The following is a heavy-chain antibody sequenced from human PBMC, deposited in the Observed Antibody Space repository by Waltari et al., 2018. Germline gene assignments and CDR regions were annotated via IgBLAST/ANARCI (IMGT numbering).Heavy chain of an antibody. CDR2: INWNSGNI. D-gene: IGHD3-3*01. J-gene: IGHJ4*02. CDR3: TSDAFGNSIGGVFDY. Sequence: EVQLVESGGGLVQPGRSLRLSCVGSGFSFADRSMHWVLQVPGKGLEGVSGINWNSGNIGYADSVKGRFTISRDNAKNSLYLQINSVRTEDTALYYCTSDAFGNSIGGVFDYWGQGTLVNVSS. CDR1: GFSFADRS. V-gene: IGHV3-9*01.